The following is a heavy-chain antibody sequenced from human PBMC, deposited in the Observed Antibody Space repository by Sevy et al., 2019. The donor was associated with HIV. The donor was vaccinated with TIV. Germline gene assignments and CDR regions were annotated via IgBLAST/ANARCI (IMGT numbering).Heavy chain of an antibody. CDR3: ANAYSGSYSHSYLDALDV. Sequence: GGSPRLSCIGSGFSFSYYGIHWVRQSPGKGLDWVALISHDGINEYYADSVKGRFTISRDNSKNTGYLEMNSLRNEATDIYFCANAYSGSYSHSYLDALDVWGQGTTVTVSS. CDR2: ISHDGINE. D-gene: IGHD1-26*01. V-gene: IGHV3-30*18. CDR1: GFSFSYYG. J-gene: IGHJ6*02.